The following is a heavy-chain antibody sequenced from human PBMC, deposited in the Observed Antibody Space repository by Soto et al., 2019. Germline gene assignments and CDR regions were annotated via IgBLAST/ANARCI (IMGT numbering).Heavy chain of an antibody. J-gene: IGHJ4*02. Sequence: SETLSLTCAVYGGSFSGYYWSWIRQPPGKGLEWIGEINHSGSTNYNPSLKSRVTISVDTSKNQFSLKLSSVTAADTAVYYCAREIRSGSYYKGPRTAYFDYWGQGTLVTVSS. CDR1: GGSFSGYY. CDR3: AREIRSGSYYKGPRTAYFDY. V-gene: IGHV4-34*01. D-gene: IGHD3-10*01. CDR2: INHSGST.